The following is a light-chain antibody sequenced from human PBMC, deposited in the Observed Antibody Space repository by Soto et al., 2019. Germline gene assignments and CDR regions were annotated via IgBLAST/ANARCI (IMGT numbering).Light chain of an antibody. CDR2: GNS. CDR3: QSYDSSLSGYV. V-gene: IGLV1-40*01. J-gene: IGLJ1*01. CDR1: SSSIGAGYD. Sequence: QSVLTQPPSVSGAPGQRVTISCSARSSSIGAGYDVHWYQQLPGTAPKLLIYGNSNRPSGVPDRFSGSKSGTSASLAITGLQAEDEADYYCQSYDSSLSGYVFGTGTKVTVL.